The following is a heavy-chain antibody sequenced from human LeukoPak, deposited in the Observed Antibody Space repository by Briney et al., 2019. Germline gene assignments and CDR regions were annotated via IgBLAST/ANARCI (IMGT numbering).Heavy chain of an antibody. CDR3: ARTSSGSYDFDY. Sequence: ASVKVSCKASGYTFTSYGISWVRQAPGRGLEWMGWISAYNGDTNYAQNLQGRVTMTTDTSTSTAYMELRSLRSDDTAVYYCARTSSGSYDFDYWGQGTLVTVSS. J-gene: IGHJ4*02. V-gene: IGHV1-18*01. D-gene: IGHD1-26*01. CDR2: ISAYNGDT. CDR1: GYTFTSYG.